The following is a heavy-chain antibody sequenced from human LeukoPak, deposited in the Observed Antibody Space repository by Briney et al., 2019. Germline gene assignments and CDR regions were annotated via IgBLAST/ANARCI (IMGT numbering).Heavy chain of an antibody. CDR2: IYPSDSDT. Sequence: GESLKISCKGSGYSFTSYWIGWVRQMPGKGLEWMGIIYPSDSDTRYSPSFQGQVTISADKSISTAYLQWSSLKASDTAMYYCARRGYCSSTSCYNLDYWGQGNLVTVSS. J-gene: IGHJ4*02. CDR3: ARRGYCSSTSCYNLDY. CDR1: GYSFTSYW. V-gene: IGHV5-51*01. D-gene: IGHD2-2*02.